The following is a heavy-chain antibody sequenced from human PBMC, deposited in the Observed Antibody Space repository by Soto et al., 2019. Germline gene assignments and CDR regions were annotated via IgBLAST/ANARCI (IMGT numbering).Heavy chain of an antibody. V-gene: IGHV3-9*01. J-gene: IGHJ6*02. Sequence: EVQLVESGGGLVQPGRSLRLSCAASGFTFDDYAMHWVRQAPGKGLEGVSGISWNSGSIGYADSVKGRFTISRDNAKNALYLQMNSLRAEDTALYYCAKDIQGITMVRGYGMDVWVQGTTVTVSS. D-gene: IGHD3-10*01. CDR2: ISWNSGSI. CDR1: GFTFDDYA. CDR3: AKDIQGITMVRGYGMDV.